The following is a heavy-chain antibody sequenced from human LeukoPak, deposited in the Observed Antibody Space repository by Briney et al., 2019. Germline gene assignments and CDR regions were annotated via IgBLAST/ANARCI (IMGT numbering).Heavy chain of an antibody. J-gene: IGHJ6*03. V-gene: IGHV4-4*07. D-gene: IGHD3-3*01. CDR1: GGSISSYY. Sequence: SETLSLTCTVSGGSISSYYWSWIRQPAGKGLEWIGRIYTSGSTNYNPSLKSRVTMSVDTSKNQFSLKLSSVTAADTAVYYCARDRGGALSKINFCYYYYYYMDVWGKGTTVTVSS. CDR2: IYTSGST. CDR3: ARDRGGALSKINFCYYYYYYMDV.